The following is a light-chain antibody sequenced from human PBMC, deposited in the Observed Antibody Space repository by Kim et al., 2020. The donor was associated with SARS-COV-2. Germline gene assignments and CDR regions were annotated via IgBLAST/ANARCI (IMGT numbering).Light chain of an antibody. J-gene: IGKJ2*01. CDR1: QSVGSTS. V-gene: IGKV3-20*01. Sequence: PGERVTLSCRASQSVGSTSLGWYQQKPGQAPRLLIYGASNRATGIPDRFSGSGSETGFTLTISRLEPEDFAVYYCQHYGSSPPMYTFGQGTKLEIK. CDR2: GAS. CDR3: QHYGSSPPMYT.